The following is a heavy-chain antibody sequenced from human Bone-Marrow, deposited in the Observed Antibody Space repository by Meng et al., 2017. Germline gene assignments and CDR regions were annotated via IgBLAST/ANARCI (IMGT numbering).Heavy chain of an antibody. Sequence: ETLSLTCAASGFTFSSYAMSWVRQAPGKGLEWVSAISGSGGSTYYADSVKGRFTISRDNSKNTLYLQMNSLRAEDTAVYYCAKDIRGPGEGSSWYEYGFYYYYGMDVWGQGTTVTVSS. CDR2: ISGSGGST. J-gene: IGHJ6*02. V-gene: IGHV3-23*01. CDR1: GFTFSSYA. CDR3: AKDIRGPGEGSSWYEYGFYYYYGMDV. D-gene: IGHD6-13*01.